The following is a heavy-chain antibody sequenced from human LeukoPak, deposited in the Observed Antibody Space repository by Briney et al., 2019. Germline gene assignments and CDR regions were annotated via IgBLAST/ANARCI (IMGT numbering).Heavy chain of an antibody. CDR1: GFILSDYN. V-gene: IGHV3-21*01. CDR3: ARDLSATIRAYDY. Sequence: GGSLRLPCAASGFILSDYNMNWVRQAPGKGLEWVSFIAISGSYITYADSVKGRFTISRDNAKNSLYLQMNSLRAEDTAVYYCARDLSATIRAYDYWGQGTLVTVSS. J-gene: IGHJ4*02. CDR2: IAISGSYI. D-gene: IGHD1-26*01.